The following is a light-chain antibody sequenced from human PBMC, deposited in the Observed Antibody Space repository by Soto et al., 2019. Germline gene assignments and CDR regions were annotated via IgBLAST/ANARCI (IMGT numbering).Light chain of an antibody. CDR3: KQRNNWPLP. CDR2: DTS. CDR1: QSLSTY. Sequence: EIVLTQSPATLSLSPGERATLSCRASQSLSTYLAWYQQKPGQAPRLLIYDTSNRATGIPARLSGSGAGTEFTIALSSLEAEDFAVYYCKQRNNWPLPCGGGTKVEIK. V-gene: IGKV3-11*01. J-gene: IGKJ4*02.